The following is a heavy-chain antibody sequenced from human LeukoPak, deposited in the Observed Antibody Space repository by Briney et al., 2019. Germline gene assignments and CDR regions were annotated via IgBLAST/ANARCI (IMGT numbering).Heavy chain of an antibody. V-gene: IGHV1-18*01. CDR2: ISAYNGNT. J-gene: IGHJ4*02. D-gene: IGHD3-10*01. Sequence: ASVKVSCKASGYTFTTYGSSWVRQAPGQGLEWMAWISAYNGNTNYAQKLQGRVTMTTDTSTSTAYMELRSLRSDDTAVYYCARDFSGGGDFDYWGQGTLVTVSS. CDR3: ARDFSGGGDFDY. CDR1: GYTFTTYG.